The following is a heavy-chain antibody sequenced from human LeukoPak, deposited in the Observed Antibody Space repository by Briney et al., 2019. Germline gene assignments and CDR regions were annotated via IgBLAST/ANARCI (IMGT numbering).Heavy chain of an antibody. CDR1: GYTFTSYH. J-gene: IGHJ6*03. V-gene: IGHV1-46*03. CDR2: INPSGGST. CDR3: ARDLSEEPHYYYYYMDV. Sequence: ASVKVSCKASGYTFTSYHMHWVRQAPGQGLEWMGIINPSGGSTTYAQKFQGRVTMTRDTSTSTVYMELSSLRSEDTAVYYCARDLSEEPHYYYYYMDVWGKGTTVTVSS. D-gene: IGHD1-26*01.